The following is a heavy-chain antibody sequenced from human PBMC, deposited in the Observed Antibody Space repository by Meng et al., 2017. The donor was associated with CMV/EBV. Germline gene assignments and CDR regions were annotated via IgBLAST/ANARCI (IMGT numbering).Heavy chain of an antibody. Sequence: QGPLQESGPGLVKPSQTLSLTCTVSGGAISSGDYYWSWIRQPPGKGLEWIGYIYYSGSTYYNPSLKSRVTISVDTSKNQFSLKLSSVTAADTAVYYCARDNRRGGVDYWGQGTLVTVSS. V-gene: IGHV4-30-4*08. CDR1: GGAISSGDYY. J-gene: IGHJ4*02. D-gene: IGHD3-3*01. CDR2: IYYSGST. CDR3: ARDNRRGGVDY.